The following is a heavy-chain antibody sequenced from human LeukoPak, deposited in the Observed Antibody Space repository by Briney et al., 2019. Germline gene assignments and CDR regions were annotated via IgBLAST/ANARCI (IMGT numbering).Heavy chain of an antibody. CDR3: AKAREVGATWSAFDI. V-gene: IGHV3-23*01. J-gene: IGHJ3*02. CDR1: GFPLRTYA. D-gene: IGHD1-26*01. CDR2: TSSSGGST. Sequence: GGSLRLSCAASGFPLRTYAMSWVRQGPGKGLEWVSATSSSGGSTHYADSVKGRFTISKDESKNTLYLQMNSLRAEDTAVYYCAKAREVGATWSAFDIWGQGTMVTVSS.